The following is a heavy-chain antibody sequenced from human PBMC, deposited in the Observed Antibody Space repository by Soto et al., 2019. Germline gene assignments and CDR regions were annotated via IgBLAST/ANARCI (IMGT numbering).Heavy chain of an antibody. Sequence: SWIRQPPGKGLEWMGRIDPSDSYTNYSPSFQGHVTISADKSISTAFLQWSSLKASDTAMYYCATAHLYSSSWYPVPYYYYYYGMDVWGQGTTVTVSS. D-gene: IGHD6-13*01. CDR3: ATAHLYSSSWYPVPYYYYYYGMDV. CDR2: IDPSDSYT. J-gene: IGHJ6*02. V-gene: IGHV5-10-1*01.